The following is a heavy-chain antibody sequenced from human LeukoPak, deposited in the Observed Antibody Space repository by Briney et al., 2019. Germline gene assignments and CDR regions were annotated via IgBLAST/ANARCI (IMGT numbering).Heavy chain of an antibody. D-gene: IGHD1-26*01. CDR1: GFTFSSYW. CDR3: ARRVGATSRGAFDI. CDR2: IKQDGSEK. Sequence: GGSLRLSCAASGFTFSSYWMSWVRQAPGKGLEWVANIKQDGSEKYYVDSVKGRFTISRDNAKNSLYLQMNSLRAEDTAVYYCARRVGATSRGAFDIWGQGTTVTVSS. J-gene: IGHJ3*02. V-gene: IGHV3-7*02.